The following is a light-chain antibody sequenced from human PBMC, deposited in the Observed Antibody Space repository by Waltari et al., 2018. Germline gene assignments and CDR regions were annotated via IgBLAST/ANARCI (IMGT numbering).Light chain of an antibody. V-gene: IGLV2-14*01. CDR2: DVS. Sequence: QSALTQPASVSGSPGKSITISCSGTSSDVGFYNYVSWYQQHPGKAPKLMLYDVSQRPSGVSVRFSGSRSGNTASLSSSGLQAEDEADYYCNSYTGSSSWVFGGGTKVTVL. J-gene: IGLJ3*02. CDR3: NSYTGSSSWV. CDR1: SSDVGFYNY.